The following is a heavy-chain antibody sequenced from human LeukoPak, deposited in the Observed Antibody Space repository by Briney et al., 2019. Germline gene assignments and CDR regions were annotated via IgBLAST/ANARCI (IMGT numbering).Heavy chain of an antibody. CDR1: GFTFSTYS. J-gene: IGHJ3*02. CDR2: IYYSGST. Sequence: GSLRLSCAASGFTFSTYSMIWVRQPPGKGLEWIGSIYYSGSTYYNPSLKSRVTTSVDTSKNQFSLKLSSVTAADTAVYYCARDRGDYYPKDAFDIRGQGTMVTVSS. V-gene: IGHV4-39*07. D-gene: IGHD3-22*01. CDR3: ARDRGDYYPKDAFDI.